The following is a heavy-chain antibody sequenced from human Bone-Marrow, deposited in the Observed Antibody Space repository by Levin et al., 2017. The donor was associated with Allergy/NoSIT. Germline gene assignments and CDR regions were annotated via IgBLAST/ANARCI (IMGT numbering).Heavy chain of an antibody. D-gene: IGHD2-8*01. Sequence: GESLKISCKGSGFSFRTHWIAWVRQMPGKGLEWMGIIYPGDSDTRYSPSFRGQVTISVDKSISTAYLQWSSLKASDTAPYYCARQSYWDCTTRTCGPAGSGSYYYYGLDVWGQGTTVTV. CDR3: ARQSYWDCTTRTCGPAGSGSYYYYGLDV. J-gene: IGHJ6*02. CDR1: GFSFRTHW. V-gene: IGHV5-51*01. CDR2: IYPGDSDT.